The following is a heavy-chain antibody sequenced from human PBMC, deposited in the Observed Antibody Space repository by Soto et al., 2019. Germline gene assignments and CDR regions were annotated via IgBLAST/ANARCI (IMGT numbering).Heavy chain of an antibody. V-gene: IGHV3-23*01. J-gene: IGHJ6*02. D-gene: IGHD2-2*01. Sequence: GGSLRLSCAASGFTFSSYAMSWVRQAPGKGLEWVSAISGSGGSTYYADSVKGRFTISRDNSKNTLYLQMNSLGAEDTAVYYCAKDYVPYYYGMDVWGQGTTVTVSS. CDR3: AKDYVPYYYGMDV. CDR1: GFTFSSYA. CDR2: ISGSGGST.